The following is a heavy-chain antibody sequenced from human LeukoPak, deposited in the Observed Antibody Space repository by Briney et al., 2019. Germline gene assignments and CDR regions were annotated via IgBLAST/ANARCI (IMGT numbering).Heavy chain of an antibody. D-gene: IGHD5-18*01. CDR3: ARDLAYSRLDY. Sequence: GGSLRLSCAVSGLTFSSSWMDWVRQAPGKGLEWVASINPDGNKKYSADAVKGRFTISRDNAENSLYLQMNSLRVEDTAFYYCARDLAYSRLDYWGQGMLVTVSS. CDR2: INPDGNKK. J-gene: IGHJ4*02. CDR1: GLTFSSSW. V-gene: IGHV3-7*01.